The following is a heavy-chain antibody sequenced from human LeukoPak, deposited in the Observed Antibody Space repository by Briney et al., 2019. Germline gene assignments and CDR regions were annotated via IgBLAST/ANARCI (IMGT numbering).Heavy chain of an antibody. J-gene: IGHJ4*02. CDR1: GFSTSTYS. CDR2: IGFTSI. Sequence: PGGSLRLSCAASGFSTSTYSMGWVRQAPGKGLEWVSYIGFTSIYADSVKGRFTISRDNAKNSLYLQMNSLRAEDTAVYYCARDGPPAGAGDFDYWGQGTPVSASS. CDR3: ARDGPPAGAGDFDY. D-gene: IGHD2-2*01. V-gene: IGHV3-48*01.